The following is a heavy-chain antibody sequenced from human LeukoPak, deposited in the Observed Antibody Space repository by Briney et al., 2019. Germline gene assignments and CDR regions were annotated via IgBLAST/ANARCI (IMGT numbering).Heavy chain of an antibody. CDR3: AKGAYDYIEIAYFDY. CDR1: GFTFSSYA. V-gene: IGHV3-23*01. D-gene: IGHD5-12*01. Sequence: GGSLRLSCAASGFTFSSYAMSWVRHAPGKGLEWVSAISGSGGSTYYADSVKGRFTISRDNSKNTLYLQMNSLRAEDTAVYYCAKGAYDYIEIAYFDYWGQGSLVTVSS. J-gene: IGHJ4*02. CDR2: ISGSGGST.